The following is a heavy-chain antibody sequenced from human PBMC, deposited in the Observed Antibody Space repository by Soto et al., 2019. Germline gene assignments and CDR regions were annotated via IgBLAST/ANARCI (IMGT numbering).Heavy chain of an antibody. J-gene: IGHJ5*02. Sequence: QVQLVQSGAEVKKPGSSVKVSCKASGGTFSSYTISWVRQAPGQGLEWMGRIIPILGIANYEQKFQGRVTITADKSTSTAYMELSSPRSEDTAVYYCARSAAPIVVVVAPQNSWFDPWGQGTLVTVSS. CDR3: ARSAAPIVVVVAPQNSWFDP. CDR1: GGTFSSYT. CDR2: IIPILGIA. D-gene: IGHD2-15*01. V-gene: IGHV1-69*02.